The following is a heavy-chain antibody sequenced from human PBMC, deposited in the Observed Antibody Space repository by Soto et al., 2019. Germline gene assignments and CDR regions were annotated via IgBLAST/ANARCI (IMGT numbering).Heavy chain of an antibody. V-gene: IGHV3-7*01. CDR1: GFTFSSYW. J-gene: IGHJ5*02. D-gene: IGHD6-19*01. Sequence: EVQLVESGGGLVQPGGSLRLSCAASGFTFSSYWMSWVRQAPGKGLEWVANIKRDGSEKYYVDSVKGRFTISRDNAKNSLYLQMNSLRAEDTAVYYCARSVSRRWVLAVAGSWGWFDPWGQGTLVTVSS. CDR3: ARSVSRRWVLAVAGSWGWFDP. CDR2: IKRDGSEK.